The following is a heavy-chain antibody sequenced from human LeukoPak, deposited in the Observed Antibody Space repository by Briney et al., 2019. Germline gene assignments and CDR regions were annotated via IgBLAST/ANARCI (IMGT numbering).Heavy chain of an antibody. J-gene: IGHJ3*02. CDR3: AREESGYQKKNAFDI. V-gene: IGHV4-4*07. CDR2: IYTSGSA. CDR1: GGSVSGYT. D-gene: IGHD3-9*01. Sequence: SKTLSLTCTVSGGSVSGYTWSWIRQPAGKGLEWIGHIYTSGSAKYNPSLKSRVTMSVDTSKNQFSLKLSSVTAADTAVYYCAREESGYQKKNAFDIWGQGTMVTVSS.